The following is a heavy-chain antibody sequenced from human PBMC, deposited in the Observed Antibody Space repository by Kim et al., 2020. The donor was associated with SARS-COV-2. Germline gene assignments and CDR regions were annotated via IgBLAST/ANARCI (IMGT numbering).Heavy chain of an antibody. CDR1: GFTFSSFA. D-gene: IGHD3-22*01. CDR3: AKVTDYYGSSGYRGYFYYGMDV. J-gene: IGHJ6*02. V-gene: IGHV3-30*18. Sequence: GGSLRLSCAASGFTFSSFAMHWVRQAPGKGLEWVAVTSYEGSNNYYADSVKGRFTISRDNSKNTLYLQMNSLRVEDTAVYYCAKVTDYYGSSGYRGYFYYGMDVWGQGTTVTVSS. CDR2: TSYEGSNN.